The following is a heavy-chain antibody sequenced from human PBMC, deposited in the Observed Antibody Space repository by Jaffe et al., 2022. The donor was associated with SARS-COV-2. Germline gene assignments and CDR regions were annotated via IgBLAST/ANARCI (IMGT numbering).Heavy chain of an antibody. Sequence: EVQLVESGGGLVQPGGSLRLSCAASGFTFSSYWMHWVRQAPGKGLVWVSRINSDGSSTSYADSVKGRFTISRDNAKNTLYLQMNSLRAEDTAVYYCARGNYYDSSGYYYGFDYWGQGTLVTVSS. CDR3: ARGNYYDSSGYYYGFDY. CDR1: GFTFSSYW. V-gene: IGHV3-74*01. D-gene: IGHD3-22*01. J-gene: IGHJ4*02. CDR2: INSDGSST.